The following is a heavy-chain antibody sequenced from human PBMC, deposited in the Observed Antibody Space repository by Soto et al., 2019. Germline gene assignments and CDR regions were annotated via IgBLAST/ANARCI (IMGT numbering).Heavy chain of an antibody. CDR1: GYTFTSYG. V-gene: IGHV1-18*01. D-gene: IGHD3-22*01. J-gene: IGHJ5*02. CDR2: ISAYNGNT. Sequence: ALVKVSCKASGYTFTSYGISWVRQAPGQGLEWMGWISAYNGNTNYAQKLQGRVTMTTDTSTSTAYMELRSLRSDDTTVYYCARDPQSFYDSSGYPFDPWGQGTLVTVSS. CDR3: ARDPQSFYDSSGYPFDP.